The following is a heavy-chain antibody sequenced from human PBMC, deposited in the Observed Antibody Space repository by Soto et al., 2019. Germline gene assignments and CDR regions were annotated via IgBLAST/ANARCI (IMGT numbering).Heavy chain of an antibody. Sequence: PGESLKICCKGAGYSFTSYWSRWVRQMPGKGLEWMGRIDPSDSYTNYSPSFQGHVTISADKSISTVYLQWSSLKASDTAMYYCASDYDFWSGYLGVWGQGTTVTVSS. V-gene: IGHV5-10-1*01. D-gene: IGHD3-3*01. CDR1: GYSFTSYW. J-gene: IGHJ6*02. CDR2: IDPSDSYT. CDR3: ASDYDFWSGYLGV.